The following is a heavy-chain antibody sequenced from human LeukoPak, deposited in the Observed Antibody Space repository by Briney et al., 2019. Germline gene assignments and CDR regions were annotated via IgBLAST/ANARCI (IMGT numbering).Heavy chain of an antibody. D-gene: IGHD3-16*02. CDR3: ARAQHYDYIWGTSRPVTFDY. Sequence: ASVKVSCKSSGYTFSDHYMHWVQQAPGQGLEWMGWIDPSSGATNYAQNFQGRVTMTRDTSINTAYMELSRLRSDDTAVYYCARAQHYDYIWGTSRPVTFDYWGRGTLVTVSP. CDR1: GYTFSDHY. CDR2: IDPSSGAT. J-gene: IGHJ4*02. V-gene: IGHV1-2*02.